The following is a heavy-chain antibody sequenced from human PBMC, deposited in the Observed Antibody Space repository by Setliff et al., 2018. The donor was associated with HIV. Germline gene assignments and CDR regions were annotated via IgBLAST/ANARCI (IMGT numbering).Heavy chain of an antibody. D-gene: IGHD5-12*01. CDR3: AREMATRFDAFDI. CDR1: GGSISSHY. CDR2: IYYSGSN. J-gene: IGHJ3*02. Sequence: SETLSLTCTVSGGSISSHYWSWIRQPPGKGLEWIGYIYYSGSNDCNPSLKNRVTISIDTSKNQVSLKLSSVTAADTAMYYCAREMATRFDAFDIWG. V-gene: IGHV4-59*11.